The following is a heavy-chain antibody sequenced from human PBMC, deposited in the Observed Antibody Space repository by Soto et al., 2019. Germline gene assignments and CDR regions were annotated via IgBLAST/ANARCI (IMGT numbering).Heavy chain of an antibody. CDR1: GGSFSGYY. CDR2: INHSGST. D-gene: IGHD3-10*01. J-gene: IGHJ4*02. CDR3: AVQIRGLYLAY. Sequence: NPSETLSLTCAVYGGSFSGYYWSWIRQPPGKGLEWIGEINHSGSTNYNPSLKSRVTISVDTSKNQFSLKLSSVTAADTAVYYCAVQIRGLYLAYWGQGTLVTVSS. V-gene: IGHV4-34*01.